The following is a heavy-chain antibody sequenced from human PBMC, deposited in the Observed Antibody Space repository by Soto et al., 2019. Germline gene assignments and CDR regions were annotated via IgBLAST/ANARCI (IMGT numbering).Heavy chain of an antibody. CDR3: AKNRGSGSPYYYNMEV. D-gene: IGHD3-10*01. CDR1: GFTFDSYA. CDR2: ISGGGTST. V-gene: IGHV3-23*01. J-gene: IGHJ6*02. Sequence: WSLRLSCVASGFTFDSYAMNWIRQAPGKGLEWVSVISGGGTSTYYADSVKGRFTISRDNSKNTLSLQMNSLRGEDTAVYFCAKNRGSGSPYYYNMEVWGQGTMVTVSS.